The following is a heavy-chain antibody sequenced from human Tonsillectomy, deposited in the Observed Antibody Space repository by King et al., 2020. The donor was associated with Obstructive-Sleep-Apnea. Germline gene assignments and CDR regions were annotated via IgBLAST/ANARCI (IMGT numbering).Heavy chain of an antibody. D-gene: IGHD3-10*01. CDR3: ARGLGYYGSGSYSRVFYFDY. V-gene: IGHV1-8*01. J-gene: IGHJ4*02. CDR2: MNPNSGNT. CDR1: GYTFTNYD. Sequence: HAQLVQSGAEVKKPGASVKVSCQASGYTFTNYDVNWVRQATGQGLEWMGWMNPNSGNTDYSQKFQGRVTMTRNTSISTAFMELSSLRSEDTAVYYCARGLGYYGSGSYSRVFYFDYWGQGTLVTVSS.